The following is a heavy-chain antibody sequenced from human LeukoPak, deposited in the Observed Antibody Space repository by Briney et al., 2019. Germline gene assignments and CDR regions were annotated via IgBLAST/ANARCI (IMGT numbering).Heavy chain of an antibody. V-gene: IGHV1-8*03. J-gene: IGHJ6*03. CDR2: MNPNSGNT. CDR3: ARGSVWLVYYYYMDV. CDR1: GYTFTSYD. Sequence: ASVKVSCKASGYTFTSYDINWVRQATGQGLEWMGWMNPNSGNTGYAQKFQGRATITRNTSISTAYMELSSLRSEDTAVYYCARGSVWLVYYYYMDVWGKGTTVTVSS. D-gene: IGHD3-22*01.